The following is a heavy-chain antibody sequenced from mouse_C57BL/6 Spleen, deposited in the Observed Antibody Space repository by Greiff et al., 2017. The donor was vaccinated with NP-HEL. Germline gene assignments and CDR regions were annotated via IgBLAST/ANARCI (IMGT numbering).Heavy chain of an antibody. CDR1: GYSFTGYY. Sequence: DVKLQESGPELVKPGASVKISCKASGYSFTGYYMNWVKQSPEKSLEWIGEINPSTGGTTYNQKFKAKATLTVDKSSSTAYMQLKSLTSEDSAVYYCARELRRENYFDYWGQGTTLTVSS. J-gene: IGHJ2*01. CDR2: INPSTGGT. CDR3: ARELRRENYFDY. V-gene: IGHV1-42*01. D-gene: IGHD1-1*01.